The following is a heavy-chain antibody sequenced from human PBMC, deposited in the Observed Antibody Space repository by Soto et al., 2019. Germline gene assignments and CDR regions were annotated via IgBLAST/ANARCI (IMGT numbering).Heavy chain of an antibody. Sequence: QVQLVESGGGVVQPGRSLRLSCAASGFTFSSYGMHWVRQAPGKGLEWVAVIWYDGSNKYYADSVKGRFTISRDNSKNTLYLQMNSLRAEDTAVYYCARARWLTWAFDIWGQGTMVTVSS. CDR2: IWYDGSNK. CDR1: GFTFSSYG. D-gene: IGHD5-12*01. CDR3: ARARWLTWAFDI. V-gene: IGHV3-33*01. J-gene: IGHJ3*02.